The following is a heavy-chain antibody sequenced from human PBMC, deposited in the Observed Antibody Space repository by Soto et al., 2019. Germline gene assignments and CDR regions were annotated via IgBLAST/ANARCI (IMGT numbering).Heavy chain of an antibody. J-gene: IGHJ4*02. CDR1: GFTFSDHG. CDR3: AKDRTIASRNFDS. CDR2: ISGSVGST. Sequence: GGSLRLSCTASGFTFSDHGMHWVRQAPGKGLEWVSSISGSVGSTFYADSVKGRFTISRDNSMNTLYLQMNSLRAEDTAVYYCAKDRTIASRNFDSWGQGALVTVSP. V-gene: IGHV3-23*01. D-gene: IGHD6-6*01.